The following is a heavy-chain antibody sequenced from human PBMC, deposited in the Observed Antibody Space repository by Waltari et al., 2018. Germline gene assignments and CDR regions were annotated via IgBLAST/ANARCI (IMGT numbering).Heavy chain of an antibody. CDR2: INDSGRT. CDR1: GGYLSGYH. V-gene: IGHV4-34*02. Sequence: HVHLQQSGAGLLNPSATLSLTCHVSGGYLSGYHWTWIRQPPGKGLEWIGEINDSGRTTYNPSLESRVTVSIDTANNQFSLRVRSVTAADTAVYYCARVFGYYYYYMDVWGKGTTVTISS. CDR3: ARVFGYYYYYMDV. D-gene: IGHD3-3*01. J-gene: IGHJ6*03.